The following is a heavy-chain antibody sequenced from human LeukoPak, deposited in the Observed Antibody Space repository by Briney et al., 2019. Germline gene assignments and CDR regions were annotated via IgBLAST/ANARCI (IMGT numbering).Heavy chain of an antibody. CDR2: FDPEDGET. CDR3: ARGDGYRSGFYYPTDY. CDR1: GYTLTELS. D-gene: IGHD6-19*01. Sequence: ASVKVSCKVSGYTLTELSMHWVRQAPGKGLEWMGGFDPEDGETIYAQKFQGRVTMTEDTSTDTAYMELSSLRSDDTAVYYCARGDGYRSGFYYPTDYWGQGTLVTVSS. V-gene: IGHV1-24*01. J-gene: IGHJ4*02.